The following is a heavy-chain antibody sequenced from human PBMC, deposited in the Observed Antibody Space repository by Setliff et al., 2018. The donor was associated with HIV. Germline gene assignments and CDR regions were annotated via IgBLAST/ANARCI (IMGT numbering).Heavy chain of an antibody. CDR1: GGSISSYC. J-gene: IGHJ5*02. V-gene: IGHV4-4*09. D-gene: IGHD3-10*01. CDR3: ARRIDNSGSFPDKNWFDT. CDR2: IFSSGST. Sequence: SETLSLTCTVSGGSISSYCWNWIRQSPGRGLEWIGFIFSSGSTKYNPSPQSRVTMSIDTSKNQFSLKLTSGTAADTAVYYCARRIDNSGSFPDKNWFDTWGQGSLVTVSS.